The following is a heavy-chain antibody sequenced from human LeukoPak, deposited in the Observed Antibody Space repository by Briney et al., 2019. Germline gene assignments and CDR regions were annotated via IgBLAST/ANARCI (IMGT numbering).Heavy chain of an antibody. J-gene: IGHJ3*02. V-gene: IGHV4-59*01. CDR1: GGSISSYY. Sequence: SETLSLTRTVSGGSISSYYWSWIRQPPGKGLEWIGYIYYSGSTNYNPSLKSRVTISVDTSKNQFSLKLSSVTAADTAVYYCARVRYDRPSGAFDIWGQGTMVTVSS. D-gene: IGHD3-22*01. CDR3: ARVRYDRPSGAFDI. CDR2: IYYSGST.